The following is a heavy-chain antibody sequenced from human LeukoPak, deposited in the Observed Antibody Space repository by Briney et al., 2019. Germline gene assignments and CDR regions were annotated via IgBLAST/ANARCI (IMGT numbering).Heavy chain of an antibody. CDR3: AKQTFMTTADLDFDY. Sequence: GGSLRLSCAASGFTFSNYGIHWVRQAPGKGLEWVAFIRYDGSNEYYVDSVKGRFTISRDNSKNTLYLQMNSLRAEDTAVYYCAKQTFMTTADLDFDYWGQGTPVTVSS. CDR2: IRYDGSNE. CDR1: GFTFSNYG. V-gene: IGHV3-30*02. J-gene: IGHJ4*02. D-gene: IGHD4-17*01.